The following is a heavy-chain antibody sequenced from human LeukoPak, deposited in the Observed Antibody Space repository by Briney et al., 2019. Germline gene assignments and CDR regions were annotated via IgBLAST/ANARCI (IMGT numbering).Heavy chain of an antibody. D-gene: IGHD3-9*01. CDR2: ITGSGGNT. J-gene: IGHJ4*02. CDR1: GFTFSDYY. V-gene: IGHV3-23*01. CDR3: AKWGDFDVLTGYYAPDF. Sequence: GGSLRLSCAASGFTFSDYYMSWIRQAPGKGLEWVSAITGSGGNTYYADSVKGRFTISRDNSKNTLYLQMNSLRDEDTAVYFCAKWGDFDVLTGYYAPDFWGQGTLVTVSS.